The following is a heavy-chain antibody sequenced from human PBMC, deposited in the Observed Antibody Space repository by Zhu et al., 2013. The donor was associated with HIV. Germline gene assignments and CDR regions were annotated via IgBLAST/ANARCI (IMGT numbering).Heavy chain of an antibody. CDR1: GGSISSYY. Sequence: QVQLQESGPGLVKPSETLSLTCTVSGGSISSYYWSWIRQPPGKGLEWIGYIYYSGSTNYNPSLKSRVTISVDTSKNQFSLKLSSVTAADTAVYYCARVRSSGWYPRLAFDYWGQGTLVTVSS. CDR2: IYYSGST. J-gene: IGHJ4*02. V-gene: IGHV4-59*01. CDR3: ARVRSSGWYPRLAFDY. D-gene: IGHD6-19*01.